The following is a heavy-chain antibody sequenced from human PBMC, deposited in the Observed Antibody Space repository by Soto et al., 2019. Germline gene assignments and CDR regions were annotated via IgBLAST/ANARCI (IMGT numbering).Heavy chain of an antibody. CDR2: INPNSGGT. V-gene: IGHV1-2*04. CDR3: ARECTRMVRGVTLSMDV. J-gene: IGHJ6*02. D-gene: IGHD3-10*01. CDR1: GYTFTGYY. Sequence: ASVKVSCKASGYTFTGYYMHWVRQAPGQGLEWMGWINPNSGGTNYAQKFQGWVTMTRDTSISTAYMELSRLRSDDTAVYYCARECTRMVRGVTLSMDVWGQGTKVTVSS.